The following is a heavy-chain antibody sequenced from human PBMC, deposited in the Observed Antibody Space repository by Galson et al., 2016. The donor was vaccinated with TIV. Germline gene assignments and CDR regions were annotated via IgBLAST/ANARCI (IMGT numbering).Heavy chain of an antibody. Sequence: SVKVSCKASGYTFINYGVGWVRQAPRQGLEWRGWISAYNGNTRYAQKLQARVTMTTDTYTNTAYMELRSLRSDDTAVYYCARVPSGFHEVIHYFDDWGQGTLVTVSS. CDR2: ISAYNGNT. CDR1: GYTFINYG. CDR3: ARVPSGFHEVIHYFDD. D-gene: IGHD3-16*02. J-gene: IGHJ4*02. V-gene: IGHV1-18*01.